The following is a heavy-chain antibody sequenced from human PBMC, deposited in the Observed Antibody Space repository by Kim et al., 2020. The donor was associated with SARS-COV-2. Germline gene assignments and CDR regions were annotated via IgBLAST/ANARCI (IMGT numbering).Heavy chain of an antibody. J-gene: IGHJ4*02. CDR2: IYYSGST. D-gene: IGHD6-19*01. Sequence: SETLSLTCTVSGGSISSYYWSWIRQPPGKGLEWIGYIYYSGSTNYNPSLKSRVTISVDTSKNQFSLKLSSVTAADTAVYYCARVGSEWLGYYYFDYWGQGTLVTVSS. CDR1: GGSISSYY. CDR3: ARVGSEWLGYYYFDY. V-gene: IGHV4-59*01.